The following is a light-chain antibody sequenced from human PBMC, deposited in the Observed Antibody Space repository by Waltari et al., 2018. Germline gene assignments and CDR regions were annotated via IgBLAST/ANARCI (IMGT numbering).Light chain of an antibody. CDR2: VNSDGSH. Sequence: QLVLTQSPSASASLGASVKLTCTLSSGHSSNVIAWHQQQPEKGPRYLMKVNSDGSHSKGDEIPDRFSGSSSGAEHYLTISSLQSEDEADTYCQPGGHGTWVFGGGTKLTVL. CDR3: QPGGHGTWV. CDR1: SGHSSNV. V-gene: IGLV4-69*01. J-gene: IGLJ3*02.